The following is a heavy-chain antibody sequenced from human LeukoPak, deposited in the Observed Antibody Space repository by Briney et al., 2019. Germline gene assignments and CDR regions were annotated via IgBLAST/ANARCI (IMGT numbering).Heavy chain of an antibody. V-gene: IGHV3-23*01. J-gene: IGHJ5*02. D-gene: IGHD2-15*01. CDR2: IYENGGTT. Sequence: GGSLRLSCVGSGFTFRSHAMSWVRQAPEKGLEFVSGIYENGGTTYYADSVKGRFSISRDNSKNTLYLQMDSLRGEDTAVYYCATFCSGGDCYSFAPWGQGTLVTVSS. CDR1: GFTFRSHA. CDR3: ATFCSGGDCYSFAP.